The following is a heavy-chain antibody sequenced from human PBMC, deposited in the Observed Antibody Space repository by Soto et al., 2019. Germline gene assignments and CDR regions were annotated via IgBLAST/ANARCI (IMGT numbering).Heavy chain of an antibody. D-gene: IGHD1-7*01. CDR1: GFTFHNAW. J-gene: IGHJ4*02. CDR3: TTEAGTTLVDY. Sequence: EVQLVESGGGLVKPGGSLRLSCAASGFTFHNAWMNWVRQAPGKGLEWVGRIKSKAEGGTTDYAAPVKGRFTISRDDSKNTLYLQMNSLTTEDTAVFYCTTEAGTTLVDYWGQGTPVTVSS. V-gene: IGHV3-15*07. CDR2: IKSKAEGGTT.